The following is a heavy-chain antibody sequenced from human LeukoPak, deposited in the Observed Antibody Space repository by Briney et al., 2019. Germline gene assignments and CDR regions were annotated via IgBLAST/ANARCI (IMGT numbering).Heavy chain of an antibody. CDR2: TSNKANSYTT. CDR1: GFTFSDHY. CDR3: ARAISDSNGYYYFDY. V-gene: IGHV3-72*01. J-gene: IGHJ4*02. Sequence: GGSLRLSCAASGFTFSDHYMDWVRQAPGKGLEWVGRTSNKANSYTTEYAASVKGRFTISRDESKNSLYLQMNSLNTEDTAVYYCARAISDSNGYYYFDYWGQGTLVTVSS. D-gene: IGHD3-22*01.